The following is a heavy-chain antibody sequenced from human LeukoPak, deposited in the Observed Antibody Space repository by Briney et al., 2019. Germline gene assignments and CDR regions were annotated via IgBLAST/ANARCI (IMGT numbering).Heavy chain of an antibody. V-gene: IGHV3-7*04. J-gene: IGHJ6*03. CDR1: GFTFSSYW. CDR3: ARAAGRGSGYNYYYYMDV. CDR2: IKQDGSEK. D-gene: IGHD3-22*01. Sequence: GGSLRLSCAASGFTFSSYWMSWVRQAPGKGLEWVANIKQDGSEKYYVDSVKGRFTISRDNAKNSLYLQMNSLRAEDTAVYYCARAAGRGSGYNYYYYMDVWGKGTTVTVSS.